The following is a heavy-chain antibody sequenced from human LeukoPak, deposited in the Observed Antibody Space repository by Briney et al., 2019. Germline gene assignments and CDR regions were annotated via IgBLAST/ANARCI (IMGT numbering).Heavy chain of an antibody. CDR1: GGSISSYY. J-gene: IGHJ3*02. D-gene: IGHD3-10*01. V-gene: IGHV4-59*01. Sequence: SETLSLTCTVSGGSISSYYWSWIRQPPGKGLEWVGYIYYSGSTTYNPSLKSRVTISVDTSKNQFSLKLSSVTAADTAVYYCARGVTMVRGVGYAFDIWGQGTMVTVSS. CDR2: IYYSGST. CDR3: ARGVTMVRGVGYAFDI.